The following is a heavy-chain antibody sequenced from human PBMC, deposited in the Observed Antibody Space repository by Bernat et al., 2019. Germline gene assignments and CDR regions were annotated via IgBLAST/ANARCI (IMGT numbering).Heavy chain of an antibody. CDR1: GGTFSSYT. Sequence: QVQLVQSGAEVKKPGSSVKVSCKASGGTFSSYTISWVRQAPGQGLEWMGRIIPILGIANYAQKFQGRVTITADKSTSTAYMELSSLRSEDTAVYYCARPEGYYYGSGSYYPWGQGTLVTVS. D-gene: IGHD3-10*01. CDR2: IIPILGIA. V-gene: IGHV1-69*02. J-gene: IGHJ5*02. CDR3: ARPEGYYYGSGSYYP.